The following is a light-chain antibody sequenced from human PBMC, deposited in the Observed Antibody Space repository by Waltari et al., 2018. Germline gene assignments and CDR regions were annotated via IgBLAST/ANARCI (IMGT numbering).Light chain of an antibody. Sequence: DILMTQSPSTLSASVGDRVTITCRASQSISGWLAWYQQQPGKAPKILISDVSSLESGVPSRFSGSGSGTKFTLTISSLQPDDFATYYCQHRNTGLTFGGGTKVEIE. CDR1: QSISGW. J-gene: IGKJ4*01. CDR2: DVS. V-gene: IGKV1-5*01. CDR3: QHRNTGLT.